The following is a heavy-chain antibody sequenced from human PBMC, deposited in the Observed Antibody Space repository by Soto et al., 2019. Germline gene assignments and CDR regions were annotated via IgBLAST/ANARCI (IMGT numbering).Heavy chain of an antibody. CDR2: IYLGGSI. J-gene: IGHJ5*02. V-gene: IGHV4-59*01. Sequence: ETLSLTCSVSGASISTYYCTWIRQTPGKGLEWIGYIYLGGSINYNPSLKSRVIISVDTSKNHFSVKLRSVTAADTAVYYCARDTDDYNVWSFDPWGQGIQVTVSS. CDR1: GASISTYY. D-gene: IGHD1-1*01. CDR3: ARDTDDYNVWSFDP.